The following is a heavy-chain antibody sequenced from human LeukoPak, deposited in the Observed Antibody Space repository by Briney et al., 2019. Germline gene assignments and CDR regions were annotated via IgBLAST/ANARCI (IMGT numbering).Heavy chain of an antibody. CDR1: GFTFSSYA. CDR3: AKTGGGFIVVLVAA. CDR2: ISGSGGST. Sequence: GGSLRLSCAASGFTFSSYAMSWVRQAPGKGLEGVPGISGSGGSTYYADSVKGGFTISRDNSKNTLYLQMNSLRAEDTALYYCAKTGGGFIVVLVAAWGQGTLVTVPS. V-gene: IGHV3-23*01. D-gene: IGHD2-15*01. J-gene: IGHJ4*02.